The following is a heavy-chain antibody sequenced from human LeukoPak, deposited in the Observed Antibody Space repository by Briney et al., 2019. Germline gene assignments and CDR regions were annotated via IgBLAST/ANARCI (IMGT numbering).Heavy chain of an antibody. J-gene: IGHJ3*02. CDR3: ASTMITFGGVIADDAFDI. CDR2: IYYSGGT. CDR1: GGSISSSSYY. V-gene: IGHV4-39*01. Sequence: SETLSLTCTVSGGSISSSSYYWGWIRQPPGKGLEWIGSIYYSGGTYYNPSLKSRVTISVDTSKNQFSLKLSSVTAADTAVYYCASTMITFGGVIADDAFDIWGQGTMVTVSS. D-gene: IGHD3-16*02.